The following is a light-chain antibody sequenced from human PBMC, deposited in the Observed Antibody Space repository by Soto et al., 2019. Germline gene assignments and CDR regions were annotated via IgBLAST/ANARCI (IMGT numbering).Light chain of an antibody. V-gene: IGLV2-11*01. J-gene: IGLJ1*01. CDR1: SSDVGGYNY. Sequence: QSALTQPRSVSGSPGQSVTISCTGTSSDVGGYNYVSWYQQHPGKAPKLMIYDVSKRPSGVPDRFSGSKSGNTASLTISGLQAEDEADYYCCSYANNAGNYKVFGTGTKLTVL. CDR2: DVS. CDR3: CSYANNAGNYKV.